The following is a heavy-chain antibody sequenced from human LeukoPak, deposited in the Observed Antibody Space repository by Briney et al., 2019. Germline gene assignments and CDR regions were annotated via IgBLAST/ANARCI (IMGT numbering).Heavy chain of an antibody. CDR2: ISTYNGNT. V-gene: IGHV1-18*01. J-gene: IGHJ4*02. CDR3: ARSSITIFGVVTNFDY. CDR1: GGTFSSYV. D-gene: IGHD3-3*01. Sequence: ASVKVSCKASGGTFSSYVISWVRQAPGQGLEWMGWISTYNGNTNYAQKLQGRVTMTTDTSTSTAYMELRSLRSDDTAVYYCARSSITIFGVVTNFDYWGQGTLVTVSS.